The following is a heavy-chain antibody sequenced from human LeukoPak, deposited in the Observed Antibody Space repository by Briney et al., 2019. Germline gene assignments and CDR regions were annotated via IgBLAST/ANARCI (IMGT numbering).Heavy chain of an antibody. CDR2: TSSSSGTI. CDR3: ARDPMTGWQN. J-gene: IGHJ4*02. CDR1: GFTFSIYS. D-gene: IGHD3-9*01. Sequence: GGSLRLSCAASGFTFSIYSMSWVRQAPGKGLEWVSYTSSSSGTIYYADSVKGRFTISRDNAKNSLYLQMNSLRAEDTAVYYCARDPMTGWQNWGQGTLVTVSS. V-gene: IGHV3-48*01.